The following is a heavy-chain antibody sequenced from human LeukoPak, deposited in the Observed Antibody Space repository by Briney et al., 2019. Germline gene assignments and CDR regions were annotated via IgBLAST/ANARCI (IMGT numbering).Heavy chain of an antibody. Sequence: GASVKVSCKASGGTFSSYAISWVRQAPGQGLEWMGGIIPIFGTANYAQKFQGRVTITADESPSTAYMELSSMRSEDTAVYYCARVGGSSSGDAFDIWGQGTMVTVSS. CDR1: GGTFSSYA. CDR3: ARVGGSSSGDAFDI. D-gene: IGHD6-6*01. V-gene: IGHV1-69*13. J-gene: IGHJ3*02. CDR2: IIPIFGTA.